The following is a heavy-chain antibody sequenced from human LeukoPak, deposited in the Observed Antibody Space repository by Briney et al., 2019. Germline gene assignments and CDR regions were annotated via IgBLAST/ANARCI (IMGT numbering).Heavy chain of an antibody. CDR1: GYTFTSYG. D-gene: IGHD3-22*01. CDR2: ISAYNGNT. Sequence: GASVTVSCKASGYTFTSYGISWVRQAPGQGLEWMGWISAYNGNTNYAQKLQGRVTMTTDTSTSTAYMELRSLRSDDTAVYYCARDTYYDSSGYYDPYFDYWGPGNPGHRLL. CDR3: ARDTYYDSSGYYDPYFDY. J-gene: IGHJ4*02. V-gene: IGHV1-18*01.